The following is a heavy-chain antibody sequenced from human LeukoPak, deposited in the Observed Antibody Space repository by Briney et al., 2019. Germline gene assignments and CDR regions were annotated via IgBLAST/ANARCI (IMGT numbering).Heavy chain of an antibody. V-gene: IGHV1-69*13. Sequence: RASVKVSCKASGGAFSSYTISWVRQAPGQGLEWMGGIIPIFGTTNSAQRFQGRVTISADESTSTAYMELSSLRSEDTAVYYCASVWFGPTIHGYFQHWGQGTLVTVSS. CDR2: IIPIFGTT. CDR3: ASVWFGPTIHGYFQH. D-gene: IGHD3-10*01. CDR1: GGAFSSYT. J-gene: IGHJ1*01.